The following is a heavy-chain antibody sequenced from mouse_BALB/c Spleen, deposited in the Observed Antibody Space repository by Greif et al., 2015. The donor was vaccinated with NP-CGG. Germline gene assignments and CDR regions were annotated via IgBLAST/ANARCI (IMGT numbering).Heavy chain of an antibody. Sequence: VQLQQSGAELVKPGASVKLSCTASGFNIKDTYMHWVKQRPEQGLEWIGRIDPANGNTKYDPKFQGKATITEDTSSNTAYLQLSSLTSEDTAVYYCARSGGWLLPFAYWGQGTLVTVSA. D-gene: IGHD2-3*01. CDR1: GFNIKDTY. J-gene: IGHJ3*01. CDR2: IDPANGNT. CDR3: ARSGGWLLPFAY. V-gene: IGHV14-3*02.